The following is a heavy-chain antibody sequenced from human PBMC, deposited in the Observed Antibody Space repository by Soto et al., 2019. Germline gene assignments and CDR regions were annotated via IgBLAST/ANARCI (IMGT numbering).Heavy chain of an antibody. D-gene: IGHD3-10*01. CDR2: IYHSGST. J-gene: IGHJ6*02. V-gene: IGHV4-4*02. CDR1: GGSISSSNW. Sequence: SETLSLTCAVSGGSISSSNWWSWVRQPPGKGLEWIGEIYHSGSTNYNPSLKSRVTISVDKSKNQFSLKLSSVTAADTAVYYCARLRVVRGGYYYYYYGMDVWGQGTTVTVSS. CDR3: ARLRVVRGGYYYYYYGMDV.